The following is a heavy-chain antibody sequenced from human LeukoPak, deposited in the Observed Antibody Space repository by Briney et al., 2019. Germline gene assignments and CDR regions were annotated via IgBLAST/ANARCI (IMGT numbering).Heavy chain of an antibody. CDR2: ISGSGGDT. Sequence: GGSLRLSCTASGFTFSNYAMSWVRQAPGTGLQWVSAISGSGGDTYHADSVKGRFTISRDKSKNTVVLQMNSLRVDDMGVCYCARQIGYCSGGSCYFDNWGQGTLVTVSS. J-gene: IGHJ4*02. D-gene: IGHD2-15*01. CDR1: GFTFSNYA. CDR3: ARQIGYCSGGSCYFDN. V-gene: IGHV3-23*01.